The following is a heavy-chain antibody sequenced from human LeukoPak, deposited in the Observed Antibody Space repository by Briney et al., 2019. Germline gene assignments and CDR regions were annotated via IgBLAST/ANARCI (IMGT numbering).Heavy chain of an antibody. Sequence: GGSLRLSCAASGFTFSSHAMQWVRQAPGKGLEWVAVISYDGSNKYYADSVKGRFTISRDNSKNTLYLQMNSLRAEDTAVYYCAREGGYGSGSYLDYWGQGTLVTVSS. CDR1: GFTFSSHA. D-gene: IGHD3-10*01. CDR3: AREGGYGSGSYLDY. CDR2: ISYDGSNK. J-gene: IGHJ4*02. V-gene: IGHV3-30-3*01.